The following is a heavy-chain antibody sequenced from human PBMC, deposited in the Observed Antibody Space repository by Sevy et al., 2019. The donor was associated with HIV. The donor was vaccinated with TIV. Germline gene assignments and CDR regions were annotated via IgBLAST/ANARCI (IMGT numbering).Heavy chain of an antibody. J-gene: IGHJ3*02. D-gene: IGHD1-26*01. CDR2: ITYDGGDK. CDR3: AKPGKFSGSYLDAFDI. Sequence: GGSLRLSCAASGFTFSSVGMHWVRQAPGKGLEWMAAITYDGGDKYYADSVKGRFTISRDNSKNTLYLQMNSLRAEDTAIYYCAKPGKFSGSYLDAFDIWGQGTMVTVSS. V-gene: IGHV3-30*18. CDR1: GFTFSSVG.